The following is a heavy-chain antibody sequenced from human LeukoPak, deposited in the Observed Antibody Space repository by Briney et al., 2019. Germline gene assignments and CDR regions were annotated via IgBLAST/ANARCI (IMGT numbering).Heavy chain of an antibody. D-gene: IGHD5-12*01. CDR1: HYTIGSGFY. CDR2: IDHTGST. J-gene: IGHJ4*02. CDR3: ARLSYGYDPYYFDC. V-gene: IGHV4-38-2*02. Sequence: PSETLCLTCTASHYTIGSGFYRGWIRQSPGRGLEWIGAIDHTGSTYYKPSLKSRVTISVDTSKNQFSLNVNSLTAADTTIYYSARLSYGYDPYYFDCWGQGTLVTVAS.